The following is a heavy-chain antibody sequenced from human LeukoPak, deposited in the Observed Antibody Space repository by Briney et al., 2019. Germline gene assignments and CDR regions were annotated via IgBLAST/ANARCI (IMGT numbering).Heavy chain of an antibody. CDR3: ASYPGIAVAVDSYYYYGMDV. D-gene: IGHD6-19*01. Sequence: GASVKVSRKASGGTFSSYAISWVRQAPGQGLEWMGGIIPIFGTANYAQKFQGRVTITADESTSTAYMELSSLRSEDTAVYYCASYPGIAVAVDSYYYYGMDVWGQGTTVTVSS. CDR2: IIPIFGTA. V-gene: IGHV1-69*13. J-gene: IGHJ6*02. CDR1: GGTFSSYA.